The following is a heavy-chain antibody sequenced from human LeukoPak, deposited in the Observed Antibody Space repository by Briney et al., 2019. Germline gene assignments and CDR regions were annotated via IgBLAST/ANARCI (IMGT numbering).Heavy chain of an antibody. CDR3: AKDRRDGYNYLFDY. V-gene: IGHV3-30*04. CDR1: GFTFSSYA. D-gene: IGHD5-12*01. Sequence: GGSLRLSCAASGFTFSSYAMHWVRQAPGKGLEWVAVISYDGSNKYYAGSVKGRFTISRDNSKNTLYLQMNSLRPEDTAVYYCAKDRRDGYNYLFDYWGQGTLVTVSS. CDR2: ISYDGSNK. J-gene: IGHJ4*02.